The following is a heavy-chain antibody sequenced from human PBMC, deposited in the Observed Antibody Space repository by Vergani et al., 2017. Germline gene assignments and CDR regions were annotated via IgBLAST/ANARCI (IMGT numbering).Heavy chain of an antibody. CDR1: GGSISSSSYY. CDR3: ARGMIGRLAAAGTKDY. CDR2: IYYSGST. J-gene: IGHJ4*02. D-gene: IGHD6-13*01. Sequence: QLQLQESGPGLVKPSETLSLTCTVSGGSISSSSYYWGWIRQPPGKGLEWIGSIYYSGSTYYNPSLKSRVTISVDTSKNQFSLKLGSVTAADTAVYYCARGMIGRLAAAGTKDYWGQGTLVTVSS. V-gene: IGHV4-39*01.